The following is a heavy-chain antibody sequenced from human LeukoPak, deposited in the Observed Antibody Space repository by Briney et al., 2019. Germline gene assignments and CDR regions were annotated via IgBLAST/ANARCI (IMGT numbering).Heavy chain of an antibody. CDR1: GGSISSGGYY. Sequence: TSETLSLTCTVSGGSISSGGYYWSWIRQHPGKGLEWIGYIYNSGSTNYNPSLKSRVTISVDTSKNQFSLKLSSVTAADTAVYYCARDVDTAMVFDYWGQGTLVTVSS. V-gene: IGHV4-31*03. J-gene: IGHJ4*02. D-gene: IGHD5-18*01. CDR2: IYNSGST. CDR3: ARDVDTAMVFDY.